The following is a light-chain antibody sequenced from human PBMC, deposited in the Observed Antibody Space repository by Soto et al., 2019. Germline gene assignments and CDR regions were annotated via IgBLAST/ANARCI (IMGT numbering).Light chain of an antibody. Sequence: DIQMTQSPSTLSASVGDRVTITCRASQSISTWLAWYRRKPGKAPKLLIYDASSLENGVPSSFSGSGSGTEFTLTISSLQPDDFATYYCQQYNIYPWTFGQGTKVDIK. V-gene: IGKV1-5*01. CDR2: DAS. J-gene: IGKJ1*01. CDR1: QSISTW. CDR3: QQYNIYPWT.